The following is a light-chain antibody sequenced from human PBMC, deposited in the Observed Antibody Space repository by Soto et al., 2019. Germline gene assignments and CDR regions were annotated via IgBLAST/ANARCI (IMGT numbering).Light chain of an antibody. CDR1: ITDVVSSNY. V-gene: IGLV2-14*01. J-gene: IGLJ2*01. CDR3: SSYTTTSTWV. Sequence: QSVLTQPASVSGSPGQSITISCTGTITDVVSSNYVSWYKQHPGKAPKLMIYDVSNRPSGVSNRFSGSKSGNTASLTISGLQAEDEADYYCSSYTTTSTWVFGGGTKLTVL. CDR2: DVS.